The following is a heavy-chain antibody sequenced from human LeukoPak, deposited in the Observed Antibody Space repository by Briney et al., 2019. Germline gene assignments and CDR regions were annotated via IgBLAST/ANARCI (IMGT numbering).Heavy chain of an antibody. CDR3: ARAGFDP. V-gene: IGHV3-9*01. Sequence: GGSLRLSCAASGFTFDDYAMHWVRQAPGKGLEWVSGISWNSGSTYYADSVKGRFTISRDNAKNSLYLQMNSLRAEDTAVYYCARAGFDPWGQGTLVTVSS. J-gene: IGHJ5*02. CDR2: ISWNSGST. CDR1: GFTFDDYA.